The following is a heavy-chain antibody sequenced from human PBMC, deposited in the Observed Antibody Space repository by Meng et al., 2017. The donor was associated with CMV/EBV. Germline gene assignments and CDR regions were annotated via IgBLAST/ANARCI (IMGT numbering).Heavy chain of an antibody. J-gene: IGHJ5*02. V-gene: IGHV4-34*01. Sequence: QVERKQVGAGLLKPSETLSPTGAVYGGSFSGYYWCWIRQPPGKGLEWIGEINHSGSTNYNPSLQSRVTISVDTSKNQFSLKLSSVTAADTAVYYCARGSRRLPRFNWFDPWGQGTLVTVSS. CDR3: ARGSRRLPRFNWFDP. CDR1: GGSFSGYY. CDR2: INHSGST. D-gene: IGHD3-3*01.